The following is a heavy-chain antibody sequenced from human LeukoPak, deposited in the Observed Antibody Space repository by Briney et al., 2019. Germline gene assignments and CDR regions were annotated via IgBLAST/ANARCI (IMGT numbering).Heavy chain of an antibody. J-gene: IGHJ6*02. CDR2: IRSKANSYAT. CDR1: GFTFSGSA. D-gene: IGHD3-10*01. V-gene: IGHV3-73*01. Sequence: GGSLKLSCAASGFTFSGSAMHWVRQASGKGLEWVGRIRSKANSYATAYAASVKGRFTISRDDSKNTAYLQMNSLKTEDTAVYYCTRQDITMIRGAHYYYGMDVWGQGTTVTVSS. CDR3: TRQDITMIRGAHYYYGMDV.